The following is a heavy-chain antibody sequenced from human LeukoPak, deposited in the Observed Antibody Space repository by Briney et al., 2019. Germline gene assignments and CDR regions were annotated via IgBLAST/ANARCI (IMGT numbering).Heavy chain of an antibody. CDR3: ARAGLTDAFDI. CDR1: GFTVSSNY. Sequence: GGSLRLSCAASGFTVSSNYMSWVRQAPGKGLEWVSVIYSCGSTYYADSVKGRFTISRDNSKNTLYLQMNSLRAEDTAVYYCARAGLTDAFDIWGQGTMVTVSS. J-gene: IGHJ3*02. V-gene: IGHV3-66*01. D-gene: IGHD2-8*02. CDR2: IYSCGST.